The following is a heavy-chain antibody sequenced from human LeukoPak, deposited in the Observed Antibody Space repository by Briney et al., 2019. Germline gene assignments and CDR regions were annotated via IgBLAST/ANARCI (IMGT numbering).Heavy chain of an antibody. J-gene: IGHJ4*02. Sequence: GGSLRLSCAASGFTFSSYGMHWVRQAPGKGLEWVAFIRYDGSNKYYADSVKGRFTISRDNAKNTLYLQMDRMRAEDTAVYYCARDYKGPTVTNFDYWGQGTLVTVSS. CDR2: IRYDGSNK. CDR3: ARDYKGPTVTNFDY. D-gene: IGHD4-17*01. V-gene: IGHV3-30*02. CDR1: GFTFSSYG.